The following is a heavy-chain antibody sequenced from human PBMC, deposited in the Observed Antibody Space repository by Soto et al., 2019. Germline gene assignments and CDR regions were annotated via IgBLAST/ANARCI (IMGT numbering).Heavy chain of an antibody. J-gene: IGHJ6*03. CDR2: IYYSGST. CDR3: ARHPMLVRGANYYYYYMDV. Sequence: PSETLTLTCTVSGGSISSSSYYWGWIRQPPGKGLEWIGSIYYSGSTYYNPSLKSRVTISVDTSKNQLSLKLSSVTAADTSVYYCARHPMLVRGANYYYYYMDVWGKGTTVTVSS. D-gene: IGHD3-10*01. V-gene: IGHV4-39*01. CDR1: GGSISSSSYY.